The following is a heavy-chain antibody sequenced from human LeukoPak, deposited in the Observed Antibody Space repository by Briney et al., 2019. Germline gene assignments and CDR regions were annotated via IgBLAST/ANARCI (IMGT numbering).Heavy chain of an antibody. CDR3: ARSSMSSSTPVPLFWFDP. Sequence: KPSETLSLTCTVPGGSISSSSYYWGWIRQSPGKGLEWIGSIYYSGSTYYNPSLKSRVTISVDTSKNQFSLKLSSVTAADTAVYYCARSSMSSSTPVPLFWFDPWGQGTLVTVSS. V-gene: IGHV4-39*07. J-gene: IGHJ5*02. D-gene: IGHD2-2*01. CDR2: IYYSGST. CDR1: GGSISSSSYY.